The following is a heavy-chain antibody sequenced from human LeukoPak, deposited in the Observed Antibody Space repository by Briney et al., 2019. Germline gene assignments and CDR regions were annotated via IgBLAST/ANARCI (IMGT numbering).Heavy chain of an antibody. Sequence: GGSLRLSCAASGFTFSSYGMSWVRQAPGKGLEWVSSLSGSGGSTYYADSVKGRFTISRDNSKNTLYLQMNSLRAEDTAVYYCMSGYGWFDPWGQGTLVTVSS. CDR3: MSGYGWFDP. CDR2: LSGSGGST. CDR1: GFTFSSYG. D-gene: IGHD5-12*01. V-gene: IGHV3-23*01. J-gene: IGHJ5*02.